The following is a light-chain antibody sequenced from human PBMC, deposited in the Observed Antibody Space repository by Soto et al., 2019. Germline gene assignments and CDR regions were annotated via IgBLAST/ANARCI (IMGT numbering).Light chain of an antibody. CDR3: YVWDSSSDHPV. CDR1: NIGSKS. J-gene: IGLJ2*01. V-gene: IGLV3-21*04. CDR2: YDS. Sequence: SYELTQPPSVSVAPGKTARITCGGDNIGSKSVHWHQQKPGQAPVLVIFYDSDRPSGIPERFSGSNSGNTATLTISRVEAGDEAAYYCYVWDSSSDHPVFGGGTKLTVL.